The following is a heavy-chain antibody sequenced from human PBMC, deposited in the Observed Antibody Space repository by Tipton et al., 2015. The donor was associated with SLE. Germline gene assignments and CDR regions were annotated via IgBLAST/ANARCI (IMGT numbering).Heavy chain of an antibody. D-gene: IGHD3-10*01. Sequence: GSLRLSCVGSGFTFSNYAMTWVRQGPGKGLEWVSVISSGDGATTFYADSVKGRFTISKDNSKNTLYLQMNSLRAEDTAVYYCAKDPRLLWFKDYYYYMDVWGKGTTVTVSS. J-gene: IGHJ6*03. CDR1: GFTFSNYA. V-gene: IGHV3-23*01. CDR3: AKDPRLLWFKDYYYYMDV. CDR2: ISSGDGATT.